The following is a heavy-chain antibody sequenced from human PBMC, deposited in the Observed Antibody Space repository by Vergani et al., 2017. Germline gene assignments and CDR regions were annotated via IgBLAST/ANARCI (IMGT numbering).Heavy chain of an antibody. D-gene: IGHD6-19*01. J-gene: IGHJ4*02. CDR2: IYYSGST. CDR1: GGSISSSSYY. Sequence: QLQLQESGPGLVKPSETLSLTCTVSGGSISSSSYYWGWIRQPPGKGLEWIGSIYYSGSTYYNPSLKSRVTISVDTSKNQFSLKLSSVTAADTAVDYCARPSGWLTEYYFDYWGQGTLVTVSS. CDR3: ARPSGWLTEYYFDY. V-gene: IGHV4-39*07.